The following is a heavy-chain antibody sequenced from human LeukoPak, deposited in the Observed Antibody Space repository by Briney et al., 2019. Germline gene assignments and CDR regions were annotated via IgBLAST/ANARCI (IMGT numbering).Heavy chain of an antibody. CDR1: GDRVSSNSAA. CDR3: ARDGGWTYYYGMDV. Sequence: SQTLSLTFAISGDRVSSNSAAWNWIRPSPSRGLEWLGMTYYRSKWYNDYAVSVKSRITINPDTSKNQFSLQLNSVTPEDTAVYYCARDGGWTYYYGMDVWGQGTTVTVSS. V-gene: IGHV6-1*01. J-gene: IGHJ6*02. CDR2: TYYRSKWYN. D-gene: IGHD6-19*01.